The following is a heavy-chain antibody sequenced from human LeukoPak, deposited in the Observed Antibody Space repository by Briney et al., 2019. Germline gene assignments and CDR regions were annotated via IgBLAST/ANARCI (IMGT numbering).Heavy chain of an antibody. D-gene: IGHD3-16*01. J-gene: IGHJ4*02. CDR1: GFTFDDYA. V-gene: IGHV3-9*01. CDR2: MSWNGDNI. CDR3: AKDGSSHSNMLTAYDY. Sequence: GGSLRLSCVASGFTFDDYAMHWVRQAPGKGLEWVSAMSWNGDNIACADSVKGRFTISRDNAKNSLYLQMNSLRPEDTALYYCAKDGSSHSNMLTAYDYWGQGTLVTVSS.